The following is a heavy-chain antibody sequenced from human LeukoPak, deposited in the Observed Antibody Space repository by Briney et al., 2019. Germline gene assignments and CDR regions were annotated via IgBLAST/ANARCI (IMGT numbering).Heavy chain of an antibody. CDR3: ARGVAARPGYYFDY. Sequence: GASVKVSCKASGYTFTTYGISWVRQAPGQGLEWMGWISTYNGNINYAQKFQGRVTMTTDTSTSTAYMELRSLRSDDTAVYYCARGVAARPGYYFDYWGQGTLVTVSS. V-gene: IGHV1-18*01. D-gene: IGHD6-6*01. J-gene: IGHJ4*02. CDR1: GYTFTTYG. CDR2: ISTYNGNI.